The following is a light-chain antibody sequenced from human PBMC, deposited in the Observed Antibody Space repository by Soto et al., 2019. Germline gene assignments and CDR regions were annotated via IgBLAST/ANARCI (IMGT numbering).Light chain of an antibody. V-gene: IGKV4-1*01. CDR2: WAS. J-gene: IGKJ3*01. CDR3: HQFYSVPFT. Sequence: DIVMTQSPNSLAVSLGERATINCKSSQSVLYSSNNKNYLAWYQQKPGQPPKLLIYWASTRESGVPDRFSGRGSGTDFTLTISRLQAEDVAVYYCHQFYSVPFTFGPGTEVDIK. CDR1: QSVLYSSNNKNY.